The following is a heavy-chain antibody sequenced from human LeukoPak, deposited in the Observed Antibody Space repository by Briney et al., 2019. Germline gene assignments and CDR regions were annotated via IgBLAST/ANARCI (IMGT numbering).Heavy chain of an antibody. D-gene: IGHD6-13*01. CDR3: ARGPGYSSSWYWYYYYYYMDV. CDR2: IYYSGST. J-gene: IGHJ6*03. CDR1: GGSISSYY. V-gene: IGHV4-59*01. Sequence: SETLSLTCTVSGGSISSYYWSWIRQPPGKGLEWIGYIYYSGSTNYNPSLKSRVTISVDTSKNQFSLKLSSVTAADTAVYYCARGPGYSSSWYWYYYYYYMDVWGKGTTVTVSS.